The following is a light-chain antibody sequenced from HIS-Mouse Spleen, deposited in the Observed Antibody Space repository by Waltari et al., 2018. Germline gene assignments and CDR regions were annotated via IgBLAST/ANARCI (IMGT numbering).Light chain of an antibody. CDR3: CSYAGSSTWV. CDR2: EGS. V-gene: IGLV2-23*01. CDR1: ISDVGSYNL. J-gene: IGLJ3*02. Sequence: QSALTQPASVSGSPGQSITISCTGTISDVGSYNLVSWYQQHPGKAPKLMIYEGSTRPSGVSNRFSGSKSGNTASLTISGLQAEDEADYYCCSYAGSSTWVFGGGTKLTVL.